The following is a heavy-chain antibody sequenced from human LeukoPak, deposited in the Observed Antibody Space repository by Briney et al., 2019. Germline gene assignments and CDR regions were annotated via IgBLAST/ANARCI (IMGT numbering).Heavy chain of an antibody. J-gene: IGHJ3*02. CDR3: ARDSTSSYCGGVCYAFDI. V-gene: IGHV4-59*01. Sequence: GSLRLSCAASGFTFSNAWMSWVRQSPGKGLEWIGYIYYSGSTNYNPSLKSRVTISVDTSKNQFSLKLSSVTAADTAVYYCARDSTSSYCGGVCYAFDIWGQGTMVTVSS. CDR2: IYYSGST. CDR1: GFTFSNAW. D-gene: IGHD2-21*02.